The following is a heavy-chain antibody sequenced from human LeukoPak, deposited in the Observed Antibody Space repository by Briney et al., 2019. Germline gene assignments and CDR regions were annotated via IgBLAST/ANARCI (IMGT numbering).Heavy chain of an antibody. D-gene: IGHD3-9*01. J-gene: IGHJ4*02. CDR1: GYTLTELS. Sequence: ASVKVSCKVSGYTLTELSMHWVRQAPGKGLEWMGGFDPEDGETIYAQKFQGRVTMTEDTSTDTAYMELSSLRSEDTAVYYCATGPYYDILTGYYNPLDYWGQGTLVTVSS. V-gene: IGHV1-24*01. CDR2: FDPEDGET. CDR3: ATGPYYDILTGYYNPLDY.